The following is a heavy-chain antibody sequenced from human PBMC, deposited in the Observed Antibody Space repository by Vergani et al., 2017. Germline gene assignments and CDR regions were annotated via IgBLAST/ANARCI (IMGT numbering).Heavy chain of an antibody. CDR3: ARTSAGVGAT. CDR2: ISSSSSTI. J-gene: IGHJ4*02. V-gene: IGHV3-48*01. Sequence: EVQLVESGGGLVQPGGSLRLSCAASGFTFSSYSMNWVLQAPGKGLEWVSYISSSSSTIYYADSVKGQVTISRDNAKNSLYLQMNSLRAEDTAVYYCARTSAGVGATWGQGTLVTVSS. CDR1: GFTFSSYS. D-gene: IGHD1-26*01.